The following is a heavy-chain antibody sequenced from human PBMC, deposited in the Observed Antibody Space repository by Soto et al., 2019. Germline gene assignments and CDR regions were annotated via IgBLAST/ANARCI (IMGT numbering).Heavy chain of an antibody. CDR3: VRLHSGRYYFEL. D-gene: IGHD1-26*01. CDR1: GFTLSNYW. Sequence: GGSLRLSCVASGFTLSNYWMGWVRQASGRGLELVGYIKQDGSEKYYGGSVTARFTISRDSAGNYLFLQINSPRVEDTAVYYCVRLHSGRYYFELWGQGALVTVSS. CDR2: IKQDGSEK. V-gene: IGHV3-7*05. J-gene: IGHJ4*02.